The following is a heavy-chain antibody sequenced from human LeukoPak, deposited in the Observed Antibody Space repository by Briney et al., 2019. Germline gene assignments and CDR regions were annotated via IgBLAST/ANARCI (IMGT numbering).Heavy chain of an antibody. CDR2: IKRKTNSGTA. D-gene: IGHD3-22*01. V-gene: IGHV3-15*01. CDR3: TTDWYYYDSSGYYPIF. CDR1: GFPFSDVW. J-gene: IGHJ4*02. Sequence: GGSLRLSCTASGFPFSDVWMSWVRQAPGKGLEWVGRIKRKTNSGTADYAAPVKGRFTFSRDDSKNTLYLQMNSLKTEDTAVYYCTTDWYYYDSSGYYPIFWGEGALVTVSS.